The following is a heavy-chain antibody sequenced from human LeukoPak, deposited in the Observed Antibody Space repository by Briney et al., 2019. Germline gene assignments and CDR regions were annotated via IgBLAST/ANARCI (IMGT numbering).Heavy chain of an antibody. CDR3: ARHGDMGVGLY. CDR1: GYNFKTYW. J-gene: IGHJ4*02. CDR2: IYPDDSDT. D-gene: IGHD2-21*02. Sequence: GESLKISRKGSGYNFKTYWIGGMRRLPGKGLEWMGIIYPDDSDTKYGPSFQGQVTISADKSISTAYLQWTSLKASDSAIYYCARHGDMGVGLYWGQGTLVTVSS. V-gene: IGHV5-51*01.